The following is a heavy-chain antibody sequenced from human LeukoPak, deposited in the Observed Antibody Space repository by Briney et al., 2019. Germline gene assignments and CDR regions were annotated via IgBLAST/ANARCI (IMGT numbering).Heavy chain of an antibody. CDR1: GFTFSSYA. CDR2: ISYDGSNK. Sequence: GRSLRLSCAASGFTFSSYAMHWVRQAPGKGLEWVAVISYDGSNKYYADSVKGRFTISRDNSKNTLYLQMNSLRAEDTAVYYCARGGGGSFDYWGQGTLVTVSS. J-gene: IGHJ4*02. D-gene: IGHD2-15*01. CDR3: ARGGGGSFDY. V-gene: IGHV3-30*04.